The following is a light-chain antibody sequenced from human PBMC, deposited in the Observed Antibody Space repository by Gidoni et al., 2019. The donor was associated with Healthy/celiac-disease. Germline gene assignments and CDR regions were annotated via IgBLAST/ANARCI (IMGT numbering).Light chain of an antibody. CDR3: QQSYSTPSIT. V-gene: IGKV1-39*01. CDR1: QSISSY. CDR2: AAS. Sequence: DIQMTQSPSSLSASVGDRVTITCRASQSISSYLNWYQQKPGKAPKLLIYAASSLQSGVPSRFSGSGSGTDFTLTISRLQPEDFATYYCQQSYSTPSITFGPGTRLEIK. J-gene: IGKJ5*01.